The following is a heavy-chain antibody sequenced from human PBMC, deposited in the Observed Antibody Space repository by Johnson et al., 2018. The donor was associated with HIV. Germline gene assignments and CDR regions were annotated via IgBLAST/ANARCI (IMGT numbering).Heavy chain of an antibody. CDR2: VSWNSGNI. D-gene: IGHD6-6*01. V-gene: IGHV3-9*01. CDR1: GFTFDDYT. J-gene: IGHJ3*02. Sequence: VQLVESGGVVVQPGGSLRLSCAASGFTFDDYTMHWVRQAPGKGLEWDSGVSWNSGNIGHADFVRGRFTISRDNSKNTLYVQLNSLRAEDTAVYYCARGRIAARPIWGQGTMVTVSS. CDR3: ARGRIAARPI.